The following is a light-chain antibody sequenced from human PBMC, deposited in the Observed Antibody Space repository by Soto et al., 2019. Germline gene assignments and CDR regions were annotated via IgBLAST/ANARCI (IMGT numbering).Light chain of an antibody. CDR2: GAS. V-gene: IGKV3-15*01. Sequence: IVLTQSPDTLSLSPGARATLSCRASQSVSSNLAWYQQKPGQAPRLLISGASTRSTGIPARFSGSGSGTEFTLTISSLQSEDFAVYYCQQYNNWPRTFGQGTKVDI. CDR1: QSVSSN. CDR3: QQYNNWPRT. J-gene: IGKJ1*01.